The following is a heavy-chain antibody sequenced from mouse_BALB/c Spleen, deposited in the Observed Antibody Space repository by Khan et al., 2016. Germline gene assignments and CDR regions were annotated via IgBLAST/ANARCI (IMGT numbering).Heavy chain of an antibody. D-gene: IGHD4-1*01. CDR1: GFNIKDTY. Sequence: EVQLQESGAELVKPGASVKLSCTASGFNIKDTYMHWVKQRPEQGLEWIGRIDPANGNTKYDPKFQGKATITADTSSNTAYLQLSSLTSGDTAVYYCARSSWEWFAYWGQGTLVTVSA. V-gene: IGHV14-3*02. CDR2: IDPANGNT. J-gene: IGHJ3*01. CDR3: ARSSWEWFAY.